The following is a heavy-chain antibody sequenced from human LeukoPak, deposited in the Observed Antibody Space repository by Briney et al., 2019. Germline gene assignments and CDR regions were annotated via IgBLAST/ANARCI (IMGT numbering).Heavy chain of an antibody. V-gene: IGHV3-30*02. J-gene: IGHJ4*02. CDR3: AKDRDDYGNDC. D-gene: IGHD4-17*01. Sequence: GGSLRLSCAASGFTFSNFGMQWLRQAPGKGLEWVAVERSGGSKHYADSVKGRFTISRDSSKNTLWLEMNNLRTDDTAVCYCAKDRDDYGNDCWGQGVLVTVST. CDR2: ERSGGSK. CDR1: GFTFSNFG.